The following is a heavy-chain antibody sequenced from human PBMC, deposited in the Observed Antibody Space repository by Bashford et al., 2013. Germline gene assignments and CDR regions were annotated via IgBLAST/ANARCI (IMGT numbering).Heavy chain of an antibody. D-gene: IGHD5-24*01. CDR3: ATYGRGYNSNYFDY. V-gene: IGHV3-11*01. CDR2: ISSSGSAI. J-gene: IGHJ4*02. Sequence: RQAPGKGLECVSDISSSGSAIYYADSVKGRFTISRDNAKNSLFLQMNSLRAEDTAVYYCATYGRGYNSNYFDYWGQGTLVTVSS.